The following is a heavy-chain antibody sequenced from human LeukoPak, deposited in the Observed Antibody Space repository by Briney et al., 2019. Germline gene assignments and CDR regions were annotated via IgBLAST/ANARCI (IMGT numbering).Heavy chain of an antibody. CDR3: AKEGDYSNAAPEWGFDS. V-gene: IGHV3-23*01. Sequence: GGSLRLSCAASGFTFSIYAMGWVRQAPGKGLEWVSGISGSSSHTLDADSVRGRFIISRDNTRNTLYLHMNSLRAEDRALYYCAKEGDYSNAAPEWGFDSWGQGTLVTVSS. CDR2: ISGSSSHT. J-gene: IGHJ4*02. CDR1: GFTFSIYA. D-gene: IGHD4-17*01.